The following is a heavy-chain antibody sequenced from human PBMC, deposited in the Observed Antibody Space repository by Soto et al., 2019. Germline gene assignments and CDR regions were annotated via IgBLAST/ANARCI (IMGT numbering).Heavy chain of an antibody. V-gene: IGHV3-43*01. CDR3: AKDIQGEQWPVPWFDP. Sequence: GGSLRLSCAASGFTFDDYTMHWVRQAPGKGLEWVSLISWDGGSTYYADSVKGRFTISRDNSKNSLYLQMNSLRTEDTALYYCAKDIQGEQWPVPWFDPWGQGTLVTVSS. J-gene: IGHJ5*02. CDR1: GFTFDDYT. CDR2: ISWDGGST. D-gene: IGHD6-19*01.